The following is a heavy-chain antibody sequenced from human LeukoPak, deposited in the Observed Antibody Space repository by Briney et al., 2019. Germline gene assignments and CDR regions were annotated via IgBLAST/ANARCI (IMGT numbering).Heavy chain of an antibody. CDR1: GGSISSYY. CDR2: IYYSGST. Sequence: SETLSLTCTVSGGSISSYYWSWIRQPPGKGLEWIGYIYYSGSTNYNPPLKSRVTISVDTSKNQFSLKLSSVTAADTAVYYCARGGILTGSGMDVWGKGTTVTISS. CDR3: ARGGILTGSGMDV. D-gene: IGHD3-9*01. J-gene: IGHJ6*03. V-gene: IGHV4-59*01.